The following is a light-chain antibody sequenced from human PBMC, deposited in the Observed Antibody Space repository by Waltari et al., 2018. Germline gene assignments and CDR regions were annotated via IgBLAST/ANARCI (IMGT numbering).Light chain of an antibody. CDR3: QQYKTYSPWA. J-gene: IGKJ1*01. V-gene: IGKV1-5*03. CDR2: KAS. CDR1: RDISRW. Sequence: DIQMNQSPSTLSASIGDTVTIPCRASRDISRWLAWYQQKPGKAPNLLISKASTLESGVPSRFNGSGSGTQFSLTLSSLQPDDFATYYCQQYKTYSPWAFGQGTKVEIK.